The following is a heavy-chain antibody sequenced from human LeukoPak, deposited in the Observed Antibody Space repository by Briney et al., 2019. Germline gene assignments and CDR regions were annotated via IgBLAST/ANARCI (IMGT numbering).Heavy chain of an antibody. CDR1: GGTFSSYA. V-gene: IGHV1-69*13. Sequence: GASVKVSCKASGGTFSSYAISWVRQAPGQGLEWMGGIIPIFGTANYAQKFQGRVTITADESTSTAYMELSSLRSEDTAVYYCAREVSYSGGWTFFDYWGQGTLVTVSS. CDR2: IIPIFGTA. J-gene: IGHJ4*02. CDR3: AREVSYSGGWTFFDY. D-gene: IGHD6-19*01.